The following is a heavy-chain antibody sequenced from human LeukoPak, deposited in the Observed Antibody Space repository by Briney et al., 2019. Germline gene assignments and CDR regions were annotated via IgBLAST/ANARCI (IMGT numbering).Heavy chain of an antibody. CDR1: GFTFSSYE. D-gene: IGHD2-15*01. Sequence: GGSLRLSCAASGFTFSSYEMNWVRQAPGKGLEWVSYISSSGSTIYYADSVKGRFTISRDNAKNSLYLQMNSLRAEDTAVYYCARDLFLSYCSGGSCYSVAYYGMDVWGQGTTVTVSS. CDR2: ISSSGSTI. CDR3: ARDLFLSYCSGGSCYSVAYYGMDV. J-gene: IGHJ6*02. V-gene: IGHV3-48*03.